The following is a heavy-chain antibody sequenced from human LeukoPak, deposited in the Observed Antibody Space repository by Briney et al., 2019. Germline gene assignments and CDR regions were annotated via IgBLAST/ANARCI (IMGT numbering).Heavy chain of an antibody. Sequence: SETLSLTCAVYGGSFSGYYWSWIRQPAGKGLEWIGRIYTSGSTNYNPSLKSRVTISVDTSKNQFSLKLSSVTAADTAVYYCATSGVGYSYGPPSIDYWGQGTLVTVSS. V-gene: IGHV4-59*10. CDR3: ATSGVGYSYGPPSIDY. CDR1: GGSFSGYY. D-gene: IGHD5-18*01. J-gene: IGHJ4*02. CDR2: IYTSGST.